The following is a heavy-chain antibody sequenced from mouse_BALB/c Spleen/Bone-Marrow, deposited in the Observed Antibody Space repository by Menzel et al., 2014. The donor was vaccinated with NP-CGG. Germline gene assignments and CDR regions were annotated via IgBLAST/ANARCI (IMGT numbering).Heavy chain of an antibody. CDR3: ARGTPYAMDY. CDR2: IDPANGNT. J-gene: IGHJ4*01. Sequence: VQLQQFGAELVKPGASVKLSCTVSGFNIKDTYMHWVKQRPEQGLEWIGRIDPANGNTKYDPKFQGKATITADTSSNTAYLQLSSLTSEDAAVYYCARGTPYAMDYWGQGTSVTVSS. CDR1: GFNIKDTY. D-gene: IGHD2-14*01. V-gene: IGHV14-3*02.